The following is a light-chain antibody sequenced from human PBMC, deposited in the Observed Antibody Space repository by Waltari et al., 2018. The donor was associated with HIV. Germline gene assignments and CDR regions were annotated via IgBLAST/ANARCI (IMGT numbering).Light chain of an antibody. Sequence: QSELTQPPSASGTPGQRVPISCSGSSSHLGSYTVNWYQQLPGMDPKLLIYANRQRPSGVPDRFSGSQSDTSASLAIGGLQSEDEADYYCATWDASLSGPVFGGGTKLTVL. J-gene: IGLJ2*01. CDR3: ATWDASLSGPV. V-gene: IGLV1-44*01. CDR2: ANR. CDR1: SSHLGSYT.